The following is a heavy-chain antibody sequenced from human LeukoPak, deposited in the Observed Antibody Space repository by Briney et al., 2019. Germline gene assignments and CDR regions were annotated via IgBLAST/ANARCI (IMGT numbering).Heavy chain of an antibody. D-gene: IGHD3-22*01. V-gene: IGHV1-8*01. Sequence: ASVKVSCKASGYTFTSYDINWVRQATGQGLEWMGWMNPNSGNTGYAQKFQGRVTMTRNTSISTAYMELSSLRSEDTAVYYCARERVPYYDSSGYYVYYFDYWGQGTLVTVSS. CDR2: MNPNSGNT. CDR1: GYTFTSYD. CDR3: ARERVPYYDSSGYYVYYFDY. J-gene: IGHJ4*02.